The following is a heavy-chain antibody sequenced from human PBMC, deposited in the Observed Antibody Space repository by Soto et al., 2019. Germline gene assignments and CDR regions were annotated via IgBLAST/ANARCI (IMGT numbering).Heavy chain of an antibody. CDR3: ARAPLGVLSGSYYGALRDYYGMDV. CDR2: IYYSGST. J-gene: IGHJ6*02. CDR1: GGSISSGGYY. Sequence: PSETLSLTCTVSGGSISSGGYYWSWIRQHPGKGLEWIGYIYYSGSTYYNPSLKSRVTISVDTSKNQFSLKLSSVTAADTAVYYCARAPLGVLSGSYYGALRDYYGMDVWGQGTTVTVSS. V-gene: IGHV4-31*03. D-gene: IGHD3-10*01.